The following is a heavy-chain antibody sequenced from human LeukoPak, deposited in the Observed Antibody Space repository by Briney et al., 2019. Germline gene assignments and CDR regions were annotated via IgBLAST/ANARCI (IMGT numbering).Heavy chain of an antibody. Sequence: PGGSLRLSCAASGFTFDDYTMHWVRQAPGKGLEWVSLISWDGGSTYYADSVKGRFTISRDNAKNSLYLQMNSLRAEDTAVYYCARGGDTAIRDAFDIWGQGTMVTVSS. CDR3: ARGGDTAIRDAFDI. CDR2: ISWDGGST. CDR1: GFTFDDYT. D-gene: IGHD5-18*01. J-gene: IGHJ3*02. V-gene: IGHV3-43*01.